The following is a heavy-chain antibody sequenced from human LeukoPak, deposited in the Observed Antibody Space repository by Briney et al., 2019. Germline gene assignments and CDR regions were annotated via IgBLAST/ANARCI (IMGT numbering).Heavy chain of an antibody. V-gene: IGHV3-48*04. D-gene: IGHD3-3*01. CDR3: ARPLESYYYMDV. CDR2: ISSKNVI. J-gene: IGHJ6*03. CDR1: GFTFSRYS. Sequence: GGSLRLSCAASGFTFSRYSMNWVRQAPGKGLEWVSYISSKNVIYYADSVKGRFTISRDNAKNSLYLQMNSLRAEDTAVYYCARPLESYYYMDVWGKGTTVTVSS.